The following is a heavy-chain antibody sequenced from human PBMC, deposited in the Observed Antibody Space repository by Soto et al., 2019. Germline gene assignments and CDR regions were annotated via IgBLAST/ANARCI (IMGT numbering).Heavy chain of an antibody. J-gene: IGHJ5*02. CDR1: GYTFTSYS. CDR3: ARERDSSSWYQTLTAWFDP. Sequence: ASVKVSCKASGYTFTSYSISWVRQAPGQGLEWMGWINVYNGNTKYAQKFQGRVTITRDTSASTAYMELSSLRSEDTAVYYCARERDSSSWYQTLTAWFDPWGQGTLVTVSS. D-gene: IGHD6-13*01. V-gene: IGHV1-18*01. CDR2: INVYNGNT.